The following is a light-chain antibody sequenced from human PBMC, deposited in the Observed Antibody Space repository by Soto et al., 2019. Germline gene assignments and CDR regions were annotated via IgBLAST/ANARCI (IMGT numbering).Light chain of an antibody. V-gene: IGLV1-44*01. J-gene: IGLJ1*01. CDR1: SSNIGSNT. Sequence: QSVLTQPPSASWTPGQRVTIACSVSSSNIGSNTVNWYQQLPGTAPKPLIYSNNQRPSGVPDRFSGSKSGTSASLAISGLQSEDEADYYCAAWDDSLNGLYVFGTGTKVTVL. CDR3: AAWDDSLNGLYV. CDR2: SNN.